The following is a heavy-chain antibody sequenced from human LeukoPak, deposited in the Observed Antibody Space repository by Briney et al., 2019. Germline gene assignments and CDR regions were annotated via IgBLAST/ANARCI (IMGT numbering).Heavy chain of an antibody. CDR2: ISSNGGST. J-gene: IGHJ6*03. CDR1: GFTFSSYA. D-gene: IGHD1-26*01. V-gene: IGHV3-64*01. Sequence: GGSLRLSCAASGFTFSSYAMHWVRQAPGKGLEYVSAISSNGGSTYYANSVKGRFTISRDNSKNTLYLQMGSLRAEDMAVYYCARARVSKVDYYMDVWGKGTTVTVSS. CDR3: ARARVSKVDYYMDV.